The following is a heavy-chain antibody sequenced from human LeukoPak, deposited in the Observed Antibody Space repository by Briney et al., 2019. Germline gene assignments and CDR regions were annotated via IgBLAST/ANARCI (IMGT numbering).Heavy chain of an antibody. J-gene: IGHJ4*02. Sequence: GGSLRLSCAASGFTFSSYWMSWVRQAPGKGLEWVANIKQDGSEKYYVDSVKGRFTISRDNAKNSLYLQMNSLRAEDTAVYFCARFPARDYYGSGNRFDYWGQGTLVTVSS. CDR2: IKQDGSEK. CDR3: ARFPARDYYGSGNRFDY. D-gene: IGHD3-10*01. CDR1: GFTFSSYW. V-gene: IGHV3-7*01.